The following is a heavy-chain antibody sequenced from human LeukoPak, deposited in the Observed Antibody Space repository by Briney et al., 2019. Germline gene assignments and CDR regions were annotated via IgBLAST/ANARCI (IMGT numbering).Heavy chain of an antibody. V-gene: IGHV3-23*01. CDR1: GFTFSSYA. J-gene: IGHJ6*02. CDR2: VSASADST. D-gene: IGHD2-2*01. CDR3: ARRPAIFMDGVYYYSMDV. Sequence: GGSLRLSCAASGFTFSSYAMSWVRQAPGKGLEWVSAVSASADSTYYADSVKGRFTISRDNSKNTLFLQMHSLRAEDTAVYYCARRPAIFMDGVYYYSMDVWGQGTTVTVSS.